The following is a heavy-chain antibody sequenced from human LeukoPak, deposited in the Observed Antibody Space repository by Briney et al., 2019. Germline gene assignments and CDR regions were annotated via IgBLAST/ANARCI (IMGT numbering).Heavy chain of an antibody. Sequence: SETLSLTCAVYGGSFSGYLWTWIRQSPGRGLEWIGEISSGGNSNDNPSLKSRVTMSINMSKNQFSLELISVTAADTAVYYCTRGHGWTDYWGQGTLVTVSS. D-gene: IGHD6-19*01. CDR1: GGSFSGYL. CDR3: TRGHGWTDY. CDR2: ISSGGNS. J-gene: IGHJ4*02. V-gene: IGHV4-34*01.